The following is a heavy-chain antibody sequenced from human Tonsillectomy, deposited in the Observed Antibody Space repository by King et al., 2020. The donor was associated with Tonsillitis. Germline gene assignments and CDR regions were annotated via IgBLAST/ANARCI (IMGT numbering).Heavy chain of an antibody. Sequence: LQLQESGPGLVKPSETLSLTCTVSGGSISSSNYYWGWIRQPPGKGLEWIGSIFYSGSTSYNPSLKSRVTISVDTSRNQFSLKLSSVTAPDTAVYYCARLTYYDYVWGTYLDAFDIWGQGTMVTVSS. CDR2: IFYSGST. D-gene: IGHD3-16*01. J-gene: IGHJ3*02. V-gene: IGHV4-39*01. CDR3: ARLTYYDYVWGTYLDAFDI. CDR1: GGSISSSNYY.